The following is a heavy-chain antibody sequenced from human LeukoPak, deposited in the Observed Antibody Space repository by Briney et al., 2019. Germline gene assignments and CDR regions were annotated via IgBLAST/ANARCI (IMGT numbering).Heavy chain of an antibody. Sequence: GASVKVSCKASGYTFTAYDMHWVRQAPGQGLEWMGRINPNSGDTNCAQKFQGRVTMTRDTSISTAYMELSRLRSDDTAVYYCARDYCSSTSCLFDYWGQGTLVSVSS. CDR2: INPNSGDT. D-gene: IGHD2-2*01. J-gene: IGHJ4*02. V-gene: IGHV1-2*06. CDR3: ARDYCSSTSCLFDY. CDR1: GYTFTAYD.